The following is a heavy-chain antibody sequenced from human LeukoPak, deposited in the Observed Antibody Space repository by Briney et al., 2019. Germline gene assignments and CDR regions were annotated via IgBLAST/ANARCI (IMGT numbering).Heavy chain of an antibody. CDR3: ARLRYSSSWYSGDY. CDR1: GGTFSSYA. Sequence: ASVKVSCKASGGTFSSYAISWVRQAPGQGLEWMGWISAYNGNTNYAQKLQGRVTMTTDTSTSTAYMELRSLRSDDTAVYYCARLRYSSSWYSGDYWGQGTLVTVSS. D-gene: IGHD6-13*01. CDR2: ISAYNGNT. J-gene: IGHJ4*02. V-gene: IGHV1-18*01.